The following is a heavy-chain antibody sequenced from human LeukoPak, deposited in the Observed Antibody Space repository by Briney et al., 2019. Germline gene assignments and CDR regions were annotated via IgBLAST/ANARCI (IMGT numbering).Heavy chain of an antibody. CDR2: INHSGST. CDR1: GGSFSGYY. V-gene: IGHV4-34*01. CDR3: ARRRAVAGRLDV. Sequence: SETLSLACAVYGGSFSGYYWSWIRQPPGKGLEWIGEINHSGSTNYNPSLKSRVTISVDTSKNQFSLKLSSVTAADTAVYYCARRRAVAGRLDVWGKGTTVTVSS. J-gene: IGHJ6*04. D-gene: IGHD6-19*01.